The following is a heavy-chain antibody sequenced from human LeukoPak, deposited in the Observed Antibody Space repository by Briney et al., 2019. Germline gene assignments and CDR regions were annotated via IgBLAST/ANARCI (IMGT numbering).Heavy chain of an antibody. D-gene: IGHD3-10*01. Sequence: SETLSLTCTVSGGSISSGDYYWSWIPQPPGKGLEWVGYIYYSGSTYYNPSLKSRVTISVDTSINQFSLELSAVTAADTAVYYCARVDGSGSYYNGARDYWGQGTLVTVS. V-gene: IGHV4-30-4*01. CDR1: GGSISSGDYY. J-gene: IGHJ4*02. CDR2: IYYSGST. CDR3: ARVDGSGSYYNGARDY.